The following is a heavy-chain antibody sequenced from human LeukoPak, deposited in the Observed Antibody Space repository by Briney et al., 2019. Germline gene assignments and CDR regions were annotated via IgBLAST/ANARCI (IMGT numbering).Heavy chain of an antibody. D-gene: IGHD1-26*01. J-gene: IGHJ4*02. CDR3: DGDSGSYYLGY. CDR2: ISGSGGST. CDR1: GFTFSSYA. Sequence: GGSLRLSCAASGFTFSSYAMSWVRQAPGKGLEWVSGISGSGGSTFYADSVKGRFTISRDNTKNTLYLQMNSLRAEDTAVYYCDGDSGSYYLGYWGQGTLVTVSS. V-gene: IGHV3-23*01.